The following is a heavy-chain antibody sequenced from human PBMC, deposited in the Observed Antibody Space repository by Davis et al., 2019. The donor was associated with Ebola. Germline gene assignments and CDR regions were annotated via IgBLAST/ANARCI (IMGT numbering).Heavy chain of an antibody. CDR3: ARRPPGIAAAGPPGAFDI. CDR1: GYSISSGYY. Sequence: PSETLSLTCAVSGYSISSGYYWGWIRQPPGKGLEWIGSIYHSGSTYYNPSLKIRVTISVDTSKNQFSLKLSSVTAADTAVYYCARRPPGIAAAGPPGAFDIWGQGTMVTVSS. J-gene: IGHJ3*02. CDR2: IYHSGST. D-gene: IGHD6-13*01. V-gene: IGHV4-38-2*01.